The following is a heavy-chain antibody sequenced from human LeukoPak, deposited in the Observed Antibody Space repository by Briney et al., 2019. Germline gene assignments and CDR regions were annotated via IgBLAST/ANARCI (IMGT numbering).Heavy chain of an antibody. J-gene: IGHJ5*02. CDR2: ISSSSSYI. CDR1: GFTFSSYS. Sequence: GVSLRLSCAASGFTFSSYSMNWVRQAPGKGLEWVSSISSSSSYIYYADSVKGRFTISRDNAKNSLYLQMNSLRAEDTAVYYCARDLEYCSGGSCYDWFDPWGQGTLVTVSS. V-gene: IGHV3-21*01. D-gene: IGHD2-15*01. CDR3: ARDLEYCSGGSCYDWFDP.